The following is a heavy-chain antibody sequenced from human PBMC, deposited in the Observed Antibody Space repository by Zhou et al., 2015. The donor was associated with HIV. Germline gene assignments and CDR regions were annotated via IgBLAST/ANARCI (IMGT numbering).Heavy chain of an antibody. CDR2: IIPILGTT. CDR1: GGTFSTYG. Sequence: QVQLVQSGAEVKKPGSSVKVSCRASGGTFSTYGISWVRQAPGQGLEWMGGIIPILGTTKYAQKFQGTVTITADRSTSTAYMDLRSLRLEDTAVYYCARDSKGFGEFRYYYYGMDVWGQGTTVTVSS. CDR3: ARDSKGFGEFRYYYYGMDV. D-gene: IGHD3-10*01. J-gene: IGHJ6*02. V-gene: IGHV1-69*06.